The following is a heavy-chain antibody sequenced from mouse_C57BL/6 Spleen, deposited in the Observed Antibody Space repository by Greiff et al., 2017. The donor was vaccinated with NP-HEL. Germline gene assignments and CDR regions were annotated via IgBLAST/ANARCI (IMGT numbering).Heavy chain of an antibody. CDR1: GYTFTSYW. Sequence: QVQLQQPGAELVMPGASVKLSCKASGYTFTSYWMHWVKQRPGQGLEWIGEIDPSDSYTNYNQKFKGKSTLTVDKSSSTAYMQLSSLTSEDSAVYYCARGTIPYYYAMDYWGQGTSVTVSS. CDR2: IDPSDSYT. J-gene: IGHJ4*01. D-gene: IGHD1-1*02. V-gene: IGHV1-69*01. CDR3: ARGTIPYYYAMDY.